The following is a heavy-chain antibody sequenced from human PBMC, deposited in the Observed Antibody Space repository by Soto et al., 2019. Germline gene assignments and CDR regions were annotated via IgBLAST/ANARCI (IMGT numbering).Heavy chain of an antibody. D-gene: IGHD2-15*01. CDR2: ISGSADTT. Sequence: EVQLLESGGGLVQPGGSLRLSCAASGFTFGSYAMSWVRQTPGKGLEWVSVISGSADTTYYAESVKGHFTISRDNSKITLYLQMTSLRAEDTAVYYCAKDGCSGGNCYAIFDTWGQGTLVTVSS. V-gene: IGHV3-23*01. CDR3: AKDGCSGGNCYAIFDT. J-gene: IGHJ4*02. CDR1: GFTFGSYA.